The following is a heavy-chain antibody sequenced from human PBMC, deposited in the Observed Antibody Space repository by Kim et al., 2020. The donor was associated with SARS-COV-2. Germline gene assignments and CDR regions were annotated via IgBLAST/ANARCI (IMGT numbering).Heavy chain of an antibody. D-gene: IGHD2-8*01. J-gene: IGHJ6*02. Sequence: DSVKGRFTISRDNAKNSLYLQMNSLRAEDTAVYYCARDGQWRYYYYGMDVWGQGTTVTVSS. V-gene: IGHV3-11*06. CDR3: ARDGQWRYYYYGMDV.